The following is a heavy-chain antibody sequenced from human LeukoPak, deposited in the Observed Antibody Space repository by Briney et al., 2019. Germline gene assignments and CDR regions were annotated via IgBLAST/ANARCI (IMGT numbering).Heavy chain of an antibody. CDR2: INHSGST. Sequence: KSAETLSLTCAVYGGSFSGYYWSWIRQPPGKGLEWIGEINHSGSTNYNPSLKSRVTISVDTSKNQFSLKLSSVTAADTAVYYCARGVHCSGGSCYFYWGQGTLVTASS. D-gene: IGHD2-15*01. J-gene: IGHJ4*02. CDR3: ARGVHCSGGSCYFY. CDR1: GGSFSGYY. V-gene: IGHV4-34*01.